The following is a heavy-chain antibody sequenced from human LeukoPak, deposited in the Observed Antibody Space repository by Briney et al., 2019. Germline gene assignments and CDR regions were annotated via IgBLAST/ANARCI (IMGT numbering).Heavy chain of an antibody. CDR1: GFTLSSNY. J-gene: IGHJ4*02. Sequence: PGGSLRLSCAASGFTLSSNYMSWVRQAPGKGLGWVSVIYIGGSTYYADSVKGRFTISRDNCKSTLYLQMNSLRAEDTAVYYCAKEGVRSFDYWGQGTLVTVSS. D-gene: IGHD2-21*01. V-gene: IGHV3-53*01. CDR3: AKEGVRSFDY. CDR2: IYIGGST.